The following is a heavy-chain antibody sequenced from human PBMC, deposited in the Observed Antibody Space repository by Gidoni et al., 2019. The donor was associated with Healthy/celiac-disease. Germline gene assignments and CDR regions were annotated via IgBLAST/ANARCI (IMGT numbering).Heavy chain of an antibody. V-gene: IGHV4-39*01. D-gene: IGHD3-16*01. CDR3: VLGPMTQFGPPGMDV. Sequence: STYYNPSLKSRVTISVDTSKNQFSLKLSSVTAADTAVYYCVLGPMTQFGPPGMDVWGQGTTVTVSS. J-gene: IGHJ6*02. CDR2: ST.